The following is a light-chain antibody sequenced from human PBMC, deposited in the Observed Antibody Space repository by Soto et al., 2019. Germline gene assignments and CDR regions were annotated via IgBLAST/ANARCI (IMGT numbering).Light chain of an antibody. CDR3: QSYDNSLSRVV. CDR1: SSDVGGYNY. Sequence: QSALTQPASVSGSPGQSITISCTGTSSDVGGYNYVSWYQQHPGKAPKLLIYEVSNRPSGVPDRFSGSKSGTSASLAITGVQTEDEADYYCQSYDNSLSRVVFGGGTKLTVL. J-gene: IGLJ2*01. CDR2: EVS. V-gene: IGLV2-14*01.